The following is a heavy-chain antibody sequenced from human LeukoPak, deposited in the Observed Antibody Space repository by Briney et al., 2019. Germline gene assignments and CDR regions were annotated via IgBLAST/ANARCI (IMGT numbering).Heavy chain of an antibody. CDR1: GYTFTSYG. CDR2: ISAYNGNT. D-gene: IGHD3-3*01. J-gene: IGHJ6*02. CDR3: ARFALDDFWSGYFNYYGMDV. Sequence: GASVKVSCKASGYTFTSYGISWVRQAPGQGLEWMGWISAYNGNTNYAQKLQGRVTMTTDTSTSTAYMELRSLRSDDTAVYYCARFALDDFWSGYFNYYGMDVWGQGTTVTVSS. V-gene: IGHV1-18*01.